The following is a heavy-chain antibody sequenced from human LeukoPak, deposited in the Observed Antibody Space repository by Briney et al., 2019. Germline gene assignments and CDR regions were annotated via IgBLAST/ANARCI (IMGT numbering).Heavy chain of an antibody. CDR2: ISSNGGST. CDR1: GFTFSSYV. CDR3: ARASSWSRFFDC. J-gene: IGHJ4*02. Sequence: GGSLRLSCAASGFTFSSYVMHWVRQAPGKGLEYVSTISSNGGSTYYANPVKGRFTISRDNSKNTLYLQMGSLRADDMAVYYCARASSWSRFFDCWGQGTLVTVSS. D-gene: IGHD6-13*01. V-gene: IGHV3-64*01.